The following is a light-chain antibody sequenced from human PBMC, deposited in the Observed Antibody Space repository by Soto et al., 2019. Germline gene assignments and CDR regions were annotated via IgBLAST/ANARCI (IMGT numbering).Light chain of an antibody. CDR1: QSFRGL. Sequence: EVVLTQSPVTLSLSPGERATLSCRASQSFRGLLAWYQQKPGQAPRRLIYDAYNRATGIPPRFSGSGSETDFTLTISSLEPEDSAVYYCQQRHMWPITFGQETRLEIK. CDR3: QQRHMWPIT. CDR2: DAY. V-gene: IGKV3-11*01. J-gene: IGKJ5*01.